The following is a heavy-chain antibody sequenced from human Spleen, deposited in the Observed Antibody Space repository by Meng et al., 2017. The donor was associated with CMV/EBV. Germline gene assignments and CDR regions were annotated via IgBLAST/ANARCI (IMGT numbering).Heavy chain of an antibody. CDR1: GFTFSSYE. J-gene: IGHJ5*02. CDR3: VREQRGYCTSTSCPSRWFDP. D-gene: IGHD2-2*01. Sequence: GGSLRLSCAASGFTFSSYEMNWVRQAPGKGLEWVSYISSSGSLIYYADSVKGRFTISRDNAKNSLYLQMNSLRAEDTAVYYCVREQRGYCTSTSCPSRWFDPWGQGTLVTVSS. V-gene: IGHV3-48*03. CDR2: ISSSGSLI.